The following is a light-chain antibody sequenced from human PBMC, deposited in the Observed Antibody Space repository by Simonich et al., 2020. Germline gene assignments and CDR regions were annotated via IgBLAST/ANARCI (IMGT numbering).Light chain of an antibody. CDR2: EYN. CDR3: QSYDSSSWV. V-gene: IGLV6-57*03. Sequence: NFMLTQPHSVSESPGKTVTISCTRSRGSIASNYVQWYQQRPGSAPTTVIYEYNQRPSGVPVRFSGSIDSSSNSASLTISGLKTEDEADYYCQSYDSSSWVFGGGTKLTVL. J-gene: IGLJ3*02. CDR1: RGSIASNY.